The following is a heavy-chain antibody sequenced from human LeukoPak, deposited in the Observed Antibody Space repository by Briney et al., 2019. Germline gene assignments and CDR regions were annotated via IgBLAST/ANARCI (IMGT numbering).Heavy chain of an antibody. D-gene: IGHD5-18*01. CDR2: INPNSGGT. CDR3: ARDAPGYSYGTITDAFDI. V-gene: IGHV1-2*02. Sequence: GASVKVSCKASGYTFTGYYMHWVRQAPGQGLEWMGWINPNSGGTNYAQKFQGRVTMTRDTSISTAYMELSRLRSDDTAVYYCARDAPGYSYGTITDAFDIWGQGTMVTVSS. J-gene: IGHJ3*02. CDR1: GYTFTGYY.